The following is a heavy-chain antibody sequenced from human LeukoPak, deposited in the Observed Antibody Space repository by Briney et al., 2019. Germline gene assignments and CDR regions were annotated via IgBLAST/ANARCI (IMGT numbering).Heavy chain of an antibody. CDR3: ATGRILASYFHY. Sequence: GGSLRLSCAASGITFSSTYMTWVRQAPGKGLEWVSVIQNGGSTYYADSVRGRFTISRDNFKNTLDLQMNSLRAEDTAVYYCATGRILASYFHYWGQEILVIVSS. CDR2: IQNGGST. D-gene: IGHD2-15*01. CDR1: GITFSSTY. V-gene: IGHV3-66*01. J-gene: IGHJ4*02.